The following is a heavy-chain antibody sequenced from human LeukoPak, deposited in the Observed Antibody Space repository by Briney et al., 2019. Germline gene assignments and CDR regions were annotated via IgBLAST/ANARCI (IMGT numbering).Heavy chain of an antibody. CDR2: IYYSRST. D-gene: IGHD5-24*01. V-gene: IGHV4-30-4*01. Sequence: SETLSLTCTVSGASISSGGYYWNWIRQPPGKGLEWIGYIYYSRSTSYSPSLKSRLTISVDTSKNQFSLKLSSVTAADTAAYYCARDGYNSGYFDYWGQGTLVTVSS. J-gene: IGHJ4*02. CDR1: GASISSGGYY. CDR3: ARDGYNSGYFDY.